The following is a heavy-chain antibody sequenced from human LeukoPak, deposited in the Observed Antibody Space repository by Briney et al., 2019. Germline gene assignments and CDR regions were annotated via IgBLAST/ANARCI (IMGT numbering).Heavy chain of an antibody. CDR1: ELTITSST. CDR2: IRGDAGDR. J-gene: IGHJ3*01. V-gene: IGHV3-7*04. CDR3: AKESLGYGSAFDL. D-gene: IGHD2-8*01. Sequence: GGSLRLSCVASELTITSSTMSWVRQAPGKGLEWVANIRGDAGDRYFLDSMKGRLSISRDNAKNSVYLQIDNLSVEDTAVYYCAKESLGYGSAFDLWGQGTLVIVSS.